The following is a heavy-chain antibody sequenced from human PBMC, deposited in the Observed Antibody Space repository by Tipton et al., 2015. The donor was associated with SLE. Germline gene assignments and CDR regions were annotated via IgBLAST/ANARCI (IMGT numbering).Heavy chain of an antibody. CDR1: GYTFSSFA. D-gene: IGHD3-22*01. J-gene: IGHJ4*02. V-gene: IGHV1-3*01. CDR2: INVVNGNT. CDR3: ARGRYYFESSGYFGY. Sequence: QSGAEVKKPGASVKVSCKASGYTFSSFAMRWVRQAPGQGLEWMGWINVVNGNTKNSQRFQGRVTISRDTSASTVYMDLSGLRSEDTAVYYCARGRYYFESSGYFGYWGQGTLVTVS.